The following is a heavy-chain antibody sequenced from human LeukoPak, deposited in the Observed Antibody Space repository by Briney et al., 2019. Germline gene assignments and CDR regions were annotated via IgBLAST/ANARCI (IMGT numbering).Heavy chain of an antibody. CDR2: IYYSGSP. J-gene: IGHJ4*02. D-gene: IGHD2-8*01. Sequence: PSETLSLTCTVSGYSISSGYYWGWIRQPPGKGLEWIGSIYYSGSPYYNPSLKSRVTISVDTSKNQFSLKLSSVTAADTAVYYCARGRGNIVLMVYATEFDYWGQGTLVTVSS. CDR1: GYSISSGYY. V-gene: IGHV4-38-2*02. CDR3: ARGRGNIVLMVYATEFDY.